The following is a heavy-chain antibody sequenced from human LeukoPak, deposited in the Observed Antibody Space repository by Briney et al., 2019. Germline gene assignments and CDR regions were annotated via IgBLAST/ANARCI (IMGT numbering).Heavy chain of an antibody. CDR3: ARWAVVTANYFDY. CDR1: GYSISSGYY. J-gene: IGHJ4*02. V-gene: IGHV4-38-2*02. Sequence: SETLSLTCTVSGYSISSGYYWGWIRQPPGKGLEGIGNIYNSGSTYYNPSLKSRVTISVDTSRNQFALKLRSVAAADTAVYYCARWAVVTANYFDYWGQGTLVTVS. D-gene: IGHD2-15*01. CDR2: IYNSGST.